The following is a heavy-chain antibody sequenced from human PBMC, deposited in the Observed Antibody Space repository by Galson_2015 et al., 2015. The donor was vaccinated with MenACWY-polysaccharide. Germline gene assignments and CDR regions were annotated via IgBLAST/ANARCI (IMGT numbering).Heavy chain of an antibody. CDR2: IYWDDDK. Sequence: PALVKPTQTLTLTCTFSGFSLSTSGVGVGWIRQPPGKALEWLALIYWDDDKRYSPSLKSRLTITKDTSKNQVVLTMTNMDPVDTATYYCAHTPHRKNIVVVNYYYYGMDVWGQGTTVTVSS. D-gene: IGHD2-21*01. CDR1: GFSLSTSGVG. J-gene: IGHJ6*02. V-gene: IGHV2-5*02. CDR3: AHTPHRKNIVVVNYYYYGMDV.